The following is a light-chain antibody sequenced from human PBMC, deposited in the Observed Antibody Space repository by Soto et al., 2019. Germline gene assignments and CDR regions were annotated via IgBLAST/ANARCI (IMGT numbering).Light chain of an antibody. CDR2: WAS. CDR3: HQYFASPWT. Sequence: VMTQSPDSLAVSLGGRATIGCKSSQSVVYTSNNKSYLAWYQQKSGQPPKLLIYWASTRDSGVPDRFSGSGYGTDFSLSITSLQAEDAAVYFCHQYFASPWTFGRGTRVEI. J-gene: IGKJ1*01. CDR1: QSVVYTSNNKSY. V-gene: IGKV4-1*01.